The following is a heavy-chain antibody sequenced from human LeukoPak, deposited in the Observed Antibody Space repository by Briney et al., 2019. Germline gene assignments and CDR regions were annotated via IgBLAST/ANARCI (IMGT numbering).Heavy chain of an antibody. J-gene: IGHJ5*02. CDR1: GYSFTSYW. CDR2: IYPGDSDT. Sequence: GESLKISCKGSGYSFTSYWIGWVRQMPGKGLEWMGIIYPGDSDTRYSPSFQGQVTISADKSISTAYLQWSSLKASDTAMYYCARLIEVGPMSNWFDPWGQGTLVAVSS. V-gene: IGHV5-51*01. CDR3: ARLIEVGPMSNWFDP.